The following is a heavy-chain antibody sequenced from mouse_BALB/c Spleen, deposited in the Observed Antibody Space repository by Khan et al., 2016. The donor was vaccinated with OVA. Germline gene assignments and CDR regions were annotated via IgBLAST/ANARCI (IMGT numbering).Heavy chain of an antibody. D-gene: IGHD1-1*01. J-gene: IGHJ3*01. CDR1: GFDFSRYW. CDR3: ARRGDYYGSSPAWFAY. V-gene: IGHV4-1*02. Sequence: EVQLLESGGGLVQPGGSLKLSCAASGFDFSRYWMSWVRQAPGKGLEWIGEINPDSSTINYTPSLKDKFIISRDNAKNTLYLQMSKVRSEDTALYYCARRGDYYGSSPAWFAYWGQGTLVTVSA. CDR2: INPDSSTI.